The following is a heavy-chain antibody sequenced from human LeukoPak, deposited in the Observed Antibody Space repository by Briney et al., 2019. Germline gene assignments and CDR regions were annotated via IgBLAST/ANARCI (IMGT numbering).Heavy chain of an antibody. CDR3: ARDPGILLWFGELPGAFDI. D-gene: IGHD3-10*01. V-gene: IGHV1-2*02. CDR2: INPNSGGT. J-gene: IGHJ3*02. CDR1: GYTFTGYY. Sequence: ASVKVFCKASGYTFTGYYMHWVRQAPGQGLEWMGWINPNSGGTNYAQKLQGRVTMTTDTSTSTAYMELRSLRSDDTAVYYCARDPGILLWFGELPGAFDIWGQGTMVTVSS.